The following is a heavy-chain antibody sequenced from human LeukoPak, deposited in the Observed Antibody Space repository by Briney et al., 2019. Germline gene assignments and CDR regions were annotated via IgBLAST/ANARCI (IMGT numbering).Heavy chain of an antibody. D-gene: IGHD2-21*02. V-gene: IGHV3-23*01. CDR1: GFTFTTYP. CDR3: AKDVSSCGGDCPDS. Sequence: GGSLRLSCVASGFTFTTYPMSWVRQAPGKGLEWVSGISVIGGSTYYADSVKGRFTISRDNSKNTVYLQMNSLRAEETAIYYCAKDVSSCGGDCPDSWGQGTLVTVSS. J-gene: IGHJ4*02. CDR2: ISVIGGST.